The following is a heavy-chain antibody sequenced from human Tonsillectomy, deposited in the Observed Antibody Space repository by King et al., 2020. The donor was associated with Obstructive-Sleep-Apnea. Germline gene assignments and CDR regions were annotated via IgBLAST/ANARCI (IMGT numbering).Heavy chain of an antibody. CDR1: GFTVSSNY. J-gene: IGHJ5*02. CDR3: ARGGADYGDSDWFDP. V-gene: IGHV3-53*04. D-gene: IGHD4-17*01. CDR2: IYSGGST. Sequence: VQLVESGGGLVQPGGSLRLSCAASGFTVSSNYMSWVRQAPGKGLEWVSVIYSGGSTYYADSVKGRFTISRHNSKNTLYLQMNSLRAEDTAVYYCARGGADYGDSDWFDPWGQGTLVTVSS.